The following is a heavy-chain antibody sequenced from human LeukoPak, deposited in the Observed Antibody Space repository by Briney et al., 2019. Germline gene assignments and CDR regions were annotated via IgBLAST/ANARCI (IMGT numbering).Heavy chain of an antibody. J-gene: IGHJ4*02. CDR3: ARRRAVPGFYYFDY. CDR1: GGSISNYY. CDR2: IYCSGST. V-gene: IGHV4-59*08. Sequence: SETLSLTCTVSGGSISNYYWTWIRQPPGKGLEWIGYIYCSGSTNYNPSLKSRVTMSVDTSKNQFSLKLSSLTAADTAVYYCARRRAVPGFYYFDYWGQGTLVTVSS. D-gene: IGHD2/OR15-2a*01.